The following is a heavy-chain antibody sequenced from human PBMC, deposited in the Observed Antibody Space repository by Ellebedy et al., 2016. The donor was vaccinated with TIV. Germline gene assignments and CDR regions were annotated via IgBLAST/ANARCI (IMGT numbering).Heavy chain of an antibody. CDR2: IIPLVGIP. CDR1: GGTFGNSP. CDR3: AGTDCDGDCYAADY. J-gene: IGHJ4*02. D-gene: IGHD2-21*02. V-gene: IGHV1-69*10. Sequence: SVKVSCKASGGTFGNSPVSWVRQAPGQGPEWMGGIIPLVGIPKYAQNFRGRVTITADRSTNTAYMEMSSLRSEDTAVYYCAGTDCDGDCYAADYWGQGGPVTVSS.